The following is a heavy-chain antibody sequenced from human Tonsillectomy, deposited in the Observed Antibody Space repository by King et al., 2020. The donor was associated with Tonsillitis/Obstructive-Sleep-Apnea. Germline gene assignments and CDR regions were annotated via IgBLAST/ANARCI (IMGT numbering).Heavy chain of an antibody. Sequence: VQLVQSGAEVKKPGASVKVSCKASGYTFTTYGISWVRQAPGQGLEWMGWISAYNGDTNYAQKLQDRVIMTTDTSTTTAYMEVRSLRSDDTAVYYCARDSRSHYYDTSGYYTFDNW. CDR2: ISAYNGDT. CDR1: GYTFTTYG. V-gene: IGHV1-18*01. D-gene: IGHD3-22*01. J-gene: IGHJ3*02. CDR3: ARDSRSHYYDTSGYYTFDN.